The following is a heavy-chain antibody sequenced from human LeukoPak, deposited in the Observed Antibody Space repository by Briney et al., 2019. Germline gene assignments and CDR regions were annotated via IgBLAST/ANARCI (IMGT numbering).Heavy chain of an antibody. CDR2: IIPILGIA. D-gene: IGHD4-17*01. J-gene: IGHJ4*02. Sequence: GASVKVSCKASGGTFSSYAIIWVRQAPGQGLEWMGRIIPILGIANYAQKFQGRVTITADKSTSTAYMELSSLRSEDTAVYYCALYGVNFDYWGQGTLVTVSS. V-gene: IGHV1-69*04. CDR3: ALYGVNFDY. CDR1: GGTFSSYA.